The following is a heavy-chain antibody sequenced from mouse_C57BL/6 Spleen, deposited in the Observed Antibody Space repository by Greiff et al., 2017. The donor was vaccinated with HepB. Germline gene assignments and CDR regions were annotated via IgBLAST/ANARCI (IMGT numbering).Heavy chain of an antibody. Sequence: QVQLQQSGAELVKPGASVKLSCKASGYTFTSYWMQWVKQRPGQGLEWIGEIDPSDSYTNYNQKFKGKATLTVDTSSSTAYMQLSSLTSEDSAVYYCARRPYAMDYWGQGTSVTVSS. J-gene: IGHJ4*01. V-gene: IGHV1-50*01. CDR3: ARRPYAMDY. CDR1: GYTFTSYW. CDR2: IDPSDSYT.